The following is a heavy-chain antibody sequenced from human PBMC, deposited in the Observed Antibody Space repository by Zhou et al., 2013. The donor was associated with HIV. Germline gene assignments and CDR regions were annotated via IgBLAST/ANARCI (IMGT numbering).Heavy chain of an antibody. CDR3: ARDPYSSSWDWPGSLLLY. D-gene: IGHD6-13*01. J-gene: IGHJ4*02. CDR1: GGTFSSYA. Sequence: QVQLVQSGAEVKKPGSSVKVSCKASGGTFSSYAISWVRQAPGQGLEWMGGIIPIFGTANYAQKFQGRVTITTDESTSTAYMELSSLRSEDTAVYYCARDPYSSSWDWPGSLLLYWGQGTLVTVSS. CDR2: IIPIFGTA. V-gene: IGHV1-69*05.